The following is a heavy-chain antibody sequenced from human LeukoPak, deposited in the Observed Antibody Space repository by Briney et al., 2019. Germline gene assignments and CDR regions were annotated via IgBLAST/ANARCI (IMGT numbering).Heavy chain of an antibody. D-gene: IGHD6-19*01. CDR3: ARDRRIAVAGYFDY. CDR2: ISSSSSYI. J-gene: IGHJ4*02. Sequence: GGSLRLSCAASGFTLSSYSMNWVRQAPGKGLEWVSSISSSSSYIYYADSVKGRFTISRDNAKNSLNLQMNSLRAEDTAVCYCARDRRIAVAGYFDYWGQGTLVTVSS. V-gene: IGHV3-21*01. CDR1: GFTLSSYS.